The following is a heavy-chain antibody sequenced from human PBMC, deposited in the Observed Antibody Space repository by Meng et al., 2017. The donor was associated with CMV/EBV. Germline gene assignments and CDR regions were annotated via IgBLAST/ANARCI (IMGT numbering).Heavy chain of an antibody. CDR3: ARKGGPTMIVVVPHFDY. V-gene: IGHV4-34*01. Sequence: GGAFSGYSWGWNRQPPGKGLEWIGEINHSGSTNYNPSLKSRVTISVDTSKNQFSLKLSSVTAADTAVYYCARKGGPTMIVVVPHFDYWGQGTLVTVSS. CDR2: INHSGST. D-gene: IGHD3-22*01. J-gene: IGHJ4*02. CDR1: GGAFSGYS.